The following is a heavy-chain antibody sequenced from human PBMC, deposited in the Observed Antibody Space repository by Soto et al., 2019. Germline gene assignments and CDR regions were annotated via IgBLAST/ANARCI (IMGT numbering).Heavy chain of an antibody. J-gene: IGHJ6*03. CDR3: ARGSKVVVPAAMPHYYYYYMDV. CDR1: GYTFTSYD. V-gene: IGHV1-8*01. CDR2: MNPNSGNT. Sequence: ASVKVSCKASGYTFTSYDINWVRQATGQGLEWMGWMNPNSGNTGYAQKFQGRVTMTRNTSISTAYMELSSLRSEDTAVYYCARGSKVVVPAAMPHYYYYYMDVWGKGTTVTVSS. D-gene: IGHD2-2*01.